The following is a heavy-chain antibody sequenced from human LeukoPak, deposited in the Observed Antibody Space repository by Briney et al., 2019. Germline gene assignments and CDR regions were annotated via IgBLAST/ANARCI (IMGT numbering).Heavy chain of an antibody. CDR2: INHDGSNT. V-gene: IGHV3-74*01. D-gene: IGHD3-10*01. Sequence: GGSLRLSCTASGFTFSSYWMHWVRQAPGKGLVWVSFINHDGSNTSYADSVKGRFTVSRDNAKNTMYLQVNSLRAEDTAVYYCTISRAFWSNYYGIDHGSQGTLVTVSS. J-gene: IGHJ4*02. CDR1: GFTFSSYW. CDR3: TISRAFWSNYYGIDH.